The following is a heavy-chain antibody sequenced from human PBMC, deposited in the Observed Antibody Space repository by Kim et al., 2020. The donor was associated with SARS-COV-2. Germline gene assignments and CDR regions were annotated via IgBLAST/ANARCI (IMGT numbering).Heavy chain of an antibody. CDR3: ARDGRFGELSCDY. Sequence: YAGSVKGRFNITRDNAKNSLYLQMNSLGDEETAVYYCARDGRFGELSCDYWGQGTLVTVSS. J-gene: IGHJ4*02. V-gene: IGHV3-48*02. D-gene: IGHD3-10*01.